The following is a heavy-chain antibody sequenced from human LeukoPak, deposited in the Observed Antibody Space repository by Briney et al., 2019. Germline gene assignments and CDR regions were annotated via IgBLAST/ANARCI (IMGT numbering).Heavy chain of an antibody. CDR1: GYTFTGYY. V-gene: IGHV1-2*02. J-gene: IGHJ4*02. CDR2: INPNSGGT. Sequence: GASVKVSCKASGYTFTGYYMHWVRQAPGQGLEWMGWINPNSGGTNYAQKFQGRVTMTRDTSISTAYMELSRLRSDDTAVYYCASYDDYEFEYFDYWGQGTLVTVSS. D-gene: IGHD4-17*01. CDR3: ASYDDYEFEYFDY.